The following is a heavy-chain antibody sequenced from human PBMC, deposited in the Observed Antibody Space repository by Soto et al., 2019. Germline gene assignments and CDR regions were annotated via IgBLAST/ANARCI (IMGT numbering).Heavy chain of an antibody. CDR1: GGSVSSGSYY. V-gene: IGHV4-61*01. CDR3: ARSVPIVRRGALAI. Sequence: QVQLQESGTGLVKPSETLSITCTVSGGSVSSGSYYWSWLRQPPGKGLEWIGDIYYSGSNNYNPSLKSLVTISVDTSTKPVSLKLRSVTSADTAVYYCARSVPIVRRGALAIWGQGTMVTVSS. J-gene: IGHJ3*02. D-gene: IGHD3-22*01. CDR2: IYYSGSN.